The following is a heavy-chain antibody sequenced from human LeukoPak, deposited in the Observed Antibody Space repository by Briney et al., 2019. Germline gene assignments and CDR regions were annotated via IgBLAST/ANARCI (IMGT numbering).Heavy chain of an antibody. CDR1: GFTFSSYT. J-gene: IGHJ4*02. D-gene: IGHD4-11*01. V-gene: IGHV3-30*09. CDR3: ATVTKVDFDY. Sequence: PGGSLRLSCAASGFTFSSYTFYWFRQAPGKGLEWVASVSVEGIGRYFPGSVEGRFAISRDDSKESVFLQMNNLRPEDTAVYFCATVTKVDFDYWGQGTLVTVSS. CDR2: VSVEGIGR.